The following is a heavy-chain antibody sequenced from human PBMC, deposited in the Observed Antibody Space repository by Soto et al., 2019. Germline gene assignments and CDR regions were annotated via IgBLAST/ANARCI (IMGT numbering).Heavy chain of an antibody. CDR3: ARAAAAVGTFSEY. J-gene: IGHJ4*02. CDR1: GYTFTGYY. CDR2: INPSSGGT. V-gene: IGHV1-2*02. D-gene: IGHD6-13*01. Sequence: QVQLVQSGAEVKKPGASVKVSCKASGYTFTGYYIHWLRQAPGQGLEWMGWINPSSGGTKSAQRFQGRATMTRDRSTSTAYMELSRLRSGDTAVYYCARAAAAVGTFSEYWGQGTLVTVSS.